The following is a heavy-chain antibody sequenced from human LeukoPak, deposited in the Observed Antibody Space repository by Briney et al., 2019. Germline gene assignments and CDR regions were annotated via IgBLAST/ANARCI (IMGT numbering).Heavy chain of an antibody. CDR3: AKGANSDTRYYFDY. Sequence: GGSLRLSCAASGFTFGSYAMSWVRQAPGKGLEWVSSISASGGTIYYADSVKGRFTISRDNSKNTLFLQMKSLRVEHTAIYYCAKGANSDTRYYFDYWGQGTLVTVSS. D-gene: IGHD1-26*01. V-gene: IGHV3-23*01. CDR1: GFTFGSYA. CDR2: ISASGGTI. J-gene: IGHJ4*02.